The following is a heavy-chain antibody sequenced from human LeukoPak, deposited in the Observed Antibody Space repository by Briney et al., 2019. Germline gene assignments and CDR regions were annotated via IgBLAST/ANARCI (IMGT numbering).Heavy chain of an antibody. CDR3: AREAWYSGSYRGGFDY. V-gene: IGHV3-48*03. CDR1: GFTFSSYE. CDR2: ISSSGSTI. Sequence: GGSLRLSCAASGFTFSSYEMNWVRQAPGKGLEWVSYISSSGSTIYYADSVKGRFTISRDNAKNSLYLQMNSLRAEDTAVYYCAREAWYSGSYRGGFDYWGQGTLVTVSS. J-gene: IGHJ4*02. D-gene: IGHD1-26*01.